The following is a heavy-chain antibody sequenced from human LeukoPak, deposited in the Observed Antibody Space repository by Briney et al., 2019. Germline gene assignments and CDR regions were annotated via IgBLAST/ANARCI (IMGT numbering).Heavy chain of an antibody. CDR2: IYHSGST. D-gene: IGHD1-26*01. CDR1: GGSISSSNW. CDR3: ARLGLVGATDFDY. V-gene: IGHV4-4*02. Sequence: PSETLSLTCAVSGGSISSSNWWSWVRQPPGKGLEWIGEIYHSGSTNYNPSLKSRVTISVDTSKNQFSLKLSSVTAADTAVYYCARLGLVGATDFDYWGQGTLVTVSS. J-gene: IGHJ4*02.